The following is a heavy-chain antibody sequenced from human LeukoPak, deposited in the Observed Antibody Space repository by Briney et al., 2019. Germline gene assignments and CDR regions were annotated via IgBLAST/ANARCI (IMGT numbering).Heavy chain of an antibody. CDR1: GGSVSSSTYY. CDR2: MFYSGST. CDR3: ARVGGSTVVAKGYYFDY. V-gene: IGHV4-61*01. Sequence: PSETLSLTCTGSGGSVSSSTYYWSWIRQPPGKGLEWIGYMFYSGSTNYNPSLRSRVTMLVDTSNSQFSLHLYSVTAADTAVYCCARVGGSTVVAKGYYFDYWGKGALVPVS. D-gene: IGHD2-15*01. J-gene: IGHJ4*02.